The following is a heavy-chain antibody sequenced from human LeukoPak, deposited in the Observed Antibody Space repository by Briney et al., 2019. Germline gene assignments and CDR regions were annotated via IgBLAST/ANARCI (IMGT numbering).Heavy chain of an antibody. V-gene: IGHV3-23*01. Sequence: GGSLRLSCAASGFTFSSYAMSWVRQAPGKGLEWVSAISGSGGSTYYADSVKGRFTISRDNSKNTLYLQMNSLRAEDTAVYYCARGCDIVVVPAASGDAFDIWGQGTMVTVSS. CDR1: GFTFSSYA. D-gene: IGHD2-2*01. CDR2: ISGSGGST. J-gene: IGHJ3*02. CDR3: ARGCDIVVVPAASGDAFDI.